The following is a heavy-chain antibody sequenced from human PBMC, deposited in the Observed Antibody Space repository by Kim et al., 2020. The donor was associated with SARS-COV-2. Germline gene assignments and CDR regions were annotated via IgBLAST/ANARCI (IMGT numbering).Heavy chain of an antibody. CDR2: IYYSGST. D-gene: IGHD3-10*01. CDR3: ARVLAAPNLWFGEVGV. Sequence: SETLSLTCTVSGGSISSGGYYWNWIRQHPGKGLEWIGYIYYSGSTYYNPSLKSRVTISVDTSKNQFSLKLSSVTAADTAVYYCARVLAAPNLWFGEVGVWGQGTLVTVSS. V-gene: IGHV4-31*03. J-gene: IGHJ4*02. CDR1: GGSISSGGYY.